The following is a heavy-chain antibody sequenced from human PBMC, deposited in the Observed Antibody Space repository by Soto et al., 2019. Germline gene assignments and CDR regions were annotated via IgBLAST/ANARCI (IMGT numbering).Heavy chain of an antibody. CDR1: GYTFSSYD. V-gene: IGHV1-8*01. CDR2: LNPNSGDT. CDR3: ATSGGGWYLY. Sequence: QVQLVQSGAEVKKPGASVKVSCKASGYTFSSYDINWVRQATGQGREWMGWLNPNSGDTGYAQKFQGRVTLTRNTSINPAYIELSSLTSDDTAVYYCATSGGGWYLYWGQGTLVTVSS. J-gene: IGHJ4*02. D-gene: IGHD6-19*01.